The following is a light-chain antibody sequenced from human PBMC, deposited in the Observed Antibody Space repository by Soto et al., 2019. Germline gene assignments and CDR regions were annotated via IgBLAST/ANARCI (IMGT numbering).Light chain of an antibody. J-gene: IGLJ2*01. CDR1: SSDVGSYNL. CDR2: EGS. V-gene: IGLV2-23*01. Sequence: QSALTQPASVSGSPGQSITISCTGTSSDVGSYNLVSWYQQHPGKAPKLMIYEGSKRPSGVSYRFSGSKSGNTASLTISGLQAEDEADYYCCSYASSSTLVFGGGTKLTVL. CDR3: CSYASSSTLV.